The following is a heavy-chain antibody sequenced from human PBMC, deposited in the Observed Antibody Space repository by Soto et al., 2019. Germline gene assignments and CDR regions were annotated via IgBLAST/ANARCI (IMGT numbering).Heavy chain of an antibody. V-gene: IGHV3-30-3*01. D-gene: IGHD3-10*01. J-gene: IGHJ6*02. CDR2: ISYDGSNK. CDR3: ARDTISYGSGSYYKLYSYYGMDV. CDR1: GFTFSSYA. Sequence: GGSLRLSCAASGFTFSSYAMHWVRQAPGKGLEWVAVISYDGSNKYYADSVKGRFTISRDNSKNTLYLQMNSLRAEDTAVYYCARDTISYGSGSYYKLYSYYGMDVWGQGTTVTVSS.